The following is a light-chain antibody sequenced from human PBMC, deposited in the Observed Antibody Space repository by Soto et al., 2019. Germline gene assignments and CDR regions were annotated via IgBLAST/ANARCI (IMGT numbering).Light chain of an antibody. J-gene: IGKJ5*01. V-gene: IGKV3-11*01. CDR3: QQYNNWPPIT. CDR1: QSVSSY. CDR2: DAS. Sequence: EIVLTESPATLPLSPGERATLSCRASQSVSSYLAWYQQKPGQAPRLLIYDASNRATGIPARFSGSGSGTDFTLTISSLEPEDFAVYYCQQYNNWPPITFGQGTRLEI.